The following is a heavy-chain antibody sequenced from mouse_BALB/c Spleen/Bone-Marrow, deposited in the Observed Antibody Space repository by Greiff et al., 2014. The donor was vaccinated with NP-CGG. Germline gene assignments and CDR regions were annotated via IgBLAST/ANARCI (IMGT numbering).Heavy chain of an antibody. V-gene: IGHV3-6*02. Sequence: EVKLEESGPGLVKPSQSLSLTCSVTGYSITSSYYWNWIRQFPGNKPEWMGYISYDGINNYNPSLKNRISITRDTSKNQFFLRLNSVTTEDTATYYCAALWSEGYYFDYWGQGATLTVSS. CDR2: ISYDGIN. CDR3: AALWSEGYYFDY. CDR1: GYSITSSYY. J-gene: IGHJ2*01.